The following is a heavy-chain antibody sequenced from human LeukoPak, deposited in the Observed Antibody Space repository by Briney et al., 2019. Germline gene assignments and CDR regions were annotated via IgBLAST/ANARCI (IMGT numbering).Heavy chain of an antibody. CDR2: IKEDGSDK. J-gene: IGHJ4*02. CDR3: ARPDRGYSGYESR. Sequence: PGGSLRLSCAASGFTFSSYAMSWVRQAPGKGLEWVANIKEDGSDKSYVNSVKGRFTISRDNAKNSLYLQMNSLRAEDTAVYYCARPDRGYSGYESRWGQGALVTVSS. V-gene: IGHV3-7*01. CDR1: GFTFSSYA. D-gene: IGHD5-12*01.